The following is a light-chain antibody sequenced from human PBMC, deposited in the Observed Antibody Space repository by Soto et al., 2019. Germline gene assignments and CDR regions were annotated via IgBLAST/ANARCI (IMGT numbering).Light chain of an antibody. V-gene: IGKV3D-20*02. CDR3: QQHNNWPLT. CDR2: ATS. CDR1: QSVSSIN. J-gene: IGKJ4*01. Sequence: EIVLTQSPATLSLSPGERATLSCRSSQSVSSINLAWYQQKPGQAPRLLIYATSSRATGIPDRFSGSGSGTDFTLTISSLEPEDFAVYYCQQHNNWPLTFGGGNKVDIK.